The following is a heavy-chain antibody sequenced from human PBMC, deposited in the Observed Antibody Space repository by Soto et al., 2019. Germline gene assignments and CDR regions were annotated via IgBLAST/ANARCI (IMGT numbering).Heavy chain of an antibody. J-gene: IGHJ6*02. CDR1: GSGFIRSG. CDR3: SADRPDIGVGWWV. D-gene: IGHD2-15*01. V-gene: IGHV1-58*02. CDR2: IVVASGQT. Sequence: SVKVSCKASGSGFIRSGIQWVRQAHGQRLEWIGWIVVASGQTNYAQNFRGRVAITRDTSTATAYIELTGLTSEDTAVYFCSADRPDIGVGWWVWCQGTTVTVS.